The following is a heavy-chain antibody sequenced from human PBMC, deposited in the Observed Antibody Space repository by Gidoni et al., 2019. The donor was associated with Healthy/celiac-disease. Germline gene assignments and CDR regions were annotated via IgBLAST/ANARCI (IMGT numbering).Heavy chain of an antibody. J-gene: IGHJ6*02. V-gene: IGHV3-9*01. CDR2: ISWNSGSI. Sequence: EVQLVESGGGLVQPGRSLRLFCAASGFTFDDYAMHWVRQAPGKGLEWVSGISWNSGSIGYADSVKGRFTISRDNAKNSLYLQMNSLRAEDTALYYCAKDIGPYYGMDVWGQGTTVTVSS. CDR3: AKDIGPYYGMDV. CDR1: GFTFDDYA.